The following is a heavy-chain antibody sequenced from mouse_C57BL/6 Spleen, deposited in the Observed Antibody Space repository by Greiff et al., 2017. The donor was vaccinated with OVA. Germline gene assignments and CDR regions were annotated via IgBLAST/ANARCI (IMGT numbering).Heavy chain of an antibody. J-gene: IGHJ3*01. CDR1: GYTFTSYW. V-gene: IGHV1-52*01. Sequence: VQLQQPGAELVRPGSSVKLSCKASGYTFTSYWMHWVKQRPIQGLEWIGNIDPSDSETHYNQKFKDKATLTVDKSSSTAYMQLSSLTSEDSAVYYCARDDYDGIWFAYWGQGTLVTVSA. CDR3: ARDDYDGIWFAY. D-gene: IGHD2-4*01. CDR2: IDPSDSET.